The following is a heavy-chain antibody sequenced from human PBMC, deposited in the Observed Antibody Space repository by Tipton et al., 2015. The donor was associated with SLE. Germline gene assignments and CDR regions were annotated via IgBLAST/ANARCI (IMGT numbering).Heavy chain of an antibody. D-gene: IGHD3-3*01. CDR1: GGSFSGYY. J-gene: IGHJ6*03. CDR2: INHSGST. Sequence: TLSLTCAVYGGSFSGYYWSWIRQPPGKGLEWIGEINHSGSTNYNPSLKSRVTISVDTSKNQFSLKLSSVTAADTAVYYCATESGHYDFWSGYYTHYYYMDDWGKGTTVTVSS. V-gene: IGHV4-34*01. CDR3: ATESGHYDFWSGYYTHYYYMDD.